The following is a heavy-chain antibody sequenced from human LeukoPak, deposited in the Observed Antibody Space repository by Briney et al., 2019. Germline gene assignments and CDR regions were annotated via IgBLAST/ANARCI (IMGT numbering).Heavy chain of an antibody. V-gene: IGHV3-21*04. Sequence: GGSLRLSCAASGFTFSSYSMNWVRQAPGKGLEWVSSISSSSSYIYYADSVKGRFTISRDNSKNTVYLQMNSLSAEDTAVYYCAKAMAGGYNYGPFDYWGQGTLVTVSS. J-gene: IGHJ4*02. CDR3: AKAMAGGYNYGPFDY. CDR1: GFTFSSYS. D-gene: IGHD5-18*01. CDR2: ISSSSSYI.